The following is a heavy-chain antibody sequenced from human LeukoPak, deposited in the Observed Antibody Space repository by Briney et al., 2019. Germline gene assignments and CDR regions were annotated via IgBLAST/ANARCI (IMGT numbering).Heavy chain of an antibody. CDR3: ASRSATALEGLDI. J-gene: IGHJ3*02. D-gene: IGHD2-21*02. V-gene: IGHV4-39*07. CDR1: DGSISSSSYY. CDR2: IYYSGST. Sequence: SETLSLTCTVSDGSISSSSYYWGWIRQPPGKGLEWIGSIYYSGSTYYNPSLKSRVTISVDTSKNQFSLKLSSVTAADTAVYYCASRSATALEGLDIWGQGTMVTVSS.